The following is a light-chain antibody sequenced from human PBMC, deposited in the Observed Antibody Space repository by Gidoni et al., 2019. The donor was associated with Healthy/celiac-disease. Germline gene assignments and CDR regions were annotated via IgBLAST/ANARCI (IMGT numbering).Light chain of an antibody. V-gene: IGKV1-39*01. CDR1: QSISSY. Sequence: DIQMTQSPSSQSASVGDRVTITCRASQSISSYLNWYQQKPGKAPKLLIYAASSLQSGVPSRFSGSGSGTDFTLTISSLQPEDFATYYCQQSYSTPITFGQETRLEIK. CDR3: QQSYSTPIT. J-gene: IGKJ5*01. CDR2: AAS.